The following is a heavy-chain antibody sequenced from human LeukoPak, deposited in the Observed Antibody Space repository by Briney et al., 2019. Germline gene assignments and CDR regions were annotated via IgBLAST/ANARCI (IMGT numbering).Heavy chain of an antibody. CDR3: ARGSFPSDDILTGPFDN. Sequence: ASVKVSCKASGYTFTSYGVSWVRQAPGQGLEWMGWISSYNGNTNYAQKLQGRATMTTDTSTSTAYMELRSLRSDDTAVYYCARGSFPSDDILTGPFDNWGQGTLVTVSS. D-gene: IGHD3-9*01. V-gene: IGHV1-18*01. CDR2: ISSYNGNT. CDR1: GYTFTSYG. J-gene: IGHJ4*02.